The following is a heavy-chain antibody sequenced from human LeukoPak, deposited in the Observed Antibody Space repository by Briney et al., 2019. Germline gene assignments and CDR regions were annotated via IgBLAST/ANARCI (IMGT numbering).Heavy chain of an antibody. CDR1: GGSISSSY. CDR2: IYTSGST. CDR3: ARGYSSGWYPFHY. Sequence: SETLSLTCTLSGGSISSSYWCWIRQPVGKGVEWIGRIYTSGSTDYNPSLESRVTISVDKSKNQLSLRLTSVTAADTAVYYCARGYSSGWYPFHYWGQGTLVTVSS. J-gene: IGHJ4*02. D-gene: IGHD6-19*01. V-gene: IGHV4-4*07.